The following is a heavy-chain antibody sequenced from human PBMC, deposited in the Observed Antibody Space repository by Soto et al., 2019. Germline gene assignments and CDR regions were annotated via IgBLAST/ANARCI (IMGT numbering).Heavy chain of an antibody. Sequence: PGGSLRLSCAASGFIFSSYAMSWVRQAPGKGLEWVSAISGSGGSTYYADSVKGRFTISRDNSKNTLYLQMNSLRAEDTAVYYCARESGDWPLNWFDPWGQGTLVTVSS. CDR3: ARESGDWPLNWFDP. D-gene: IGHD2-21*02. V-gene: IGHV3-23*01. J-gene: IGHJ5*02. CDR2: ISGSGGST. CDR1: GFIFSSYA.